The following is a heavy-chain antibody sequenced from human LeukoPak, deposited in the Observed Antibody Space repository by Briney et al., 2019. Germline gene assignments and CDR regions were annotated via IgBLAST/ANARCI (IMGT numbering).Heavy chain of an antibody. V-gene: IGHV3-30*02. J-gene: IGHJ4*02. Sequence: GGSLRLSCVASGFDFNNYDLHWVRQAPGKGLEWVAFIKFHGHETFYADSVEGRFTFSRDNSRNTVYLQMNSLRSEDTAVYYCAREPEAGYSSGWYYFDYWGQGTLVTVSS. D-gene: IGHD6-19*01. CDR1: GFDFNNYD. CDR2: IKFHGHET. CDR3: AREPEAGYSSGWYYFDY.